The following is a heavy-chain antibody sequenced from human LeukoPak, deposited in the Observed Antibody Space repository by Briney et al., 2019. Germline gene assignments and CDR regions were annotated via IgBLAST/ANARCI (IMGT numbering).Heavy chain of an antibody. CDR3: ARGSYMDV. V-gene: IGHV3-23*01. J-gene: IGHJ6*03. Sequence: GGSLRLSCAASGFTYSSYAMSWVRQAPGKGLEWVSGISGSGGGTYYADSVKGRFTISRDSSKNTLYLQMNSLRAEDTAVYYCARGSYMDVWGKGTTVTVSS. CDR2: ISGSGGGT. CDR1: GFTYSSYA.